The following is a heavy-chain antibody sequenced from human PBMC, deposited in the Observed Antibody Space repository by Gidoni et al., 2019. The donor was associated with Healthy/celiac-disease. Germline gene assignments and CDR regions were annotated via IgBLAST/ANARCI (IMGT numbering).Heavy chain of an antibody. Sequence: QVQLQQWGAGLLKPSETLSLTCAVYGGSFSGYYWSWIRQPPGKGLEWIGEINHSGSTNYNPPLKSRVTISVDTSKNQFSLKLSSVTAADTAVYYCARAAYYYDSSGYYHYYYYYGMDVWGQGTTVTVSS. CDR1: GGSFSGYY. J-gene: IGHJ6*02. V-gene: IGHV4-34*01. D-gene: IGHD3-22*01. CDR3: ARAAYYYDSSGYYHYYYYYGMDV. CDR2: INHSGST.